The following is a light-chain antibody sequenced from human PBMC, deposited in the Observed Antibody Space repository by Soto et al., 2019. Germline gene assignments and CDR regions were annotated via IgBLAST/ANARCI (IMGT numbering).Light chain of an antibody. Sequence: QSVLTQPASVSGSPGQSITLSCTGTSSDIGGYDYVSWYQRHPGKAPKLIIYDVNNRLSGVSNRFSGSKSGNTASLTISGLQAEDEADYYCTSYASGSSHVVFGGGTQLTVL. V-gene: IGLV2-14*01. CDR3: TSYASGSSHVV. CDR1: SSDIGGYDY. CDR2: DVN. J-gene: IGLJ2*01.